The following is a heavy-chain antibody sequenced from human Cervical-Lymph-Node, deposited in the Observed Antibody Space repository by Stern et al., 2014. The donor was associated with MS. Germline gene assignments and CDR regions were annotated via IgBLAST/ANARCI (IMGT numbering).Heavy chain of an antibody. CDR2: IWYDGSNK. Sequence: VQLVESGGGVVQPGRSLRLSCAASGFTFSSYGMHWVRQAPGKGLEWVAVIWYDGSNKYYADSVKGRFTISRDNSKNTLYLQMNSLRAEDTAVYYCARGLQQLVLFVYYYGMDVWGQGTTVTVSS. D-gene: IGHD6-13*01. V-gene: IGHV3-33*01. J-gene: IGHJ6*02. CDR3: ARGLQQLVLFVYYYGMDV. CDR1: GFTFSSYG.